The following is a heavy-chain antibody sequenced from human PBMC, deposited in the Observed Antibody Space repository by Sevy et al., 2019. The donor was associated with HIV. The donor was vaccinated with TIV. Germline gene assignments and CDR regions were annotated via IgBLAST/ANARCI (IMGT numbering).Heavy chain of an antibody. V-gene: IGHV3-30*02. D-gene: IGHD3-3*01. CDR3: AKDPRPSHRITTFGGVDYFEY. Sequence: GGSLRLSCAASGFTFSTYGMHWVRQAPGKGLEWVAFIRYDESEQYCADSVKGRCTISRDSSKSTLYLRLSSLRDEDTAVYYCAKDPRPSHRITTFGGVDYFEYWGQGTLVTVSS. J-gene: IGHJ4*02. CDR2: IRYDESEQ. CDR1: GFTFSTYG.